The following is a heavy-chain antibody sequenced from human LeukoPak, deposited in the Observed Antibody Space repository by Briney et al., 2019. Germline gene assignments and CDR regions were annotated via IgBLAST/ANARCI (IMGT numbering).Heavy chain of an antibody. Sequence: SETLSLTCTVSGGSISSGGYDWSWIRQHPGKGLEWIGYIYYSGSTYYNPSLKSRVTISVDTSKNQFSLKLSSVTAADTAVYYCARAPPPYDSSGYYIDYWGQGTLVTVSS. CDR1: GGSISSGGYD. CDR2: IYYSGST. CDR3: ARAPPPYDSSGYYIDY. V-gene: IGHV4-31*03. D-gene: IGHD3-22*01. J-gene: IGHJ4*02.